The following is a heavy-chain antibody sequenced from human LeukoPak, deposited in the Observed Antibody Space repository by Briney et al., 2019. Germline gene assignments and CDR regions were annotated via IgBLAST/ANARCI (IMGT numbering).Heavy chain of an antibody. V-gene: IGHV4-30-4*01. D-gene: IGHD5-12*01. CDR1: GGSISSGDYY. Sequence: SETLSLTCTVSGGSISSGDYYWSWIRQPPRKGLEWIGYIYYSGSTYYNPSLKSRVTISVDTSKNQFSLKLSSVTAADTAVYYCARDSGWGGYDYYYYGMDVWGQGTTVTVSS. CDR3: ARDSGWGGYDYYYYGMDV. CDR2: IYYSGST. J-gene: IGHJ6*02.